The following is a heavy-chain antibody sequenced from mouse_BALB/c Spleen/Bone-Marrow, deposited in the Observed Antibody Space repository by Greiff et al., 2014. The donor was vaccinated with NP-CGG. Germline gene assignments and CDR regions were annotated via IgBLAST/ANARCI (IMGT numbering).Heavy chain of an antibody. Sequence: DVKLVESGGGLVKPGGSLKLSCAASGFTFSDCYMYWVRQTPEKRLEWVATISDGGSYTYYPDSVKGRFTISRDNAKNNLYLQMSSLKSEDTAIYYCAREGNYGYFDNWGQGTTLTVSS. CDR2: ISDGGSYT. J-gene: IGHJ2*01. CDR1: GFTFSDCY. D-gene: IGHD1-1*01. CDR3: AREGNYGYFDN. V-gene: IGHV5-4*02.